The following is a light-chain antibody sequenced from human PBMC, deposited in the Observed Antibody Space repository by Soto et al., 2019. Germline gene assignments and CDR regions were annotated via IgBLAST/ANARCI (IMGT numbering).Light chain of an antibody. CDR2: DAS. Sequence: EIVLTQSPATLSLSPGERATLSCRARQSVSSYLAWYQQKPGQAPRLLIYDASNRATGIPARFSGSGSGTDFTLTISSLEPEDFAVYYCQQRSNWPRLTFGGGTKVEIK. CDR3: QQRSNWPRLT. J-gene: IGKJ4*01. CDR1: QSVSSY. V-gene: IGKV3-11*01.